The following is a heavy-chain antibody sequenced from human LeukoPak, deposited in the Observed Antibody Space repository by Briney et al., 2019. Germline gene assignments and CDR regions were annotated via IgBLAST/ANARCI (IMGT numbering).Heavy chain of an antibody. V-gene: IGHV3-21*01. J-gene: IGHJ4*02. CDR1: GFTFSSYS. Sequence: PGGSLRLSCAASGFTFSSYSMNWVRQAPGKGLEWVSSISSSSSYIYYADPVKGRFTISRDNAKNSLYLQMNSLRAEDTAVYYCARFGSGYYQFDYWGQGTLVTVSS. CDR3: ARFGSGYYQFDY. D-gene: IGHD3-22*01. CDR2: ISSSSSYI.